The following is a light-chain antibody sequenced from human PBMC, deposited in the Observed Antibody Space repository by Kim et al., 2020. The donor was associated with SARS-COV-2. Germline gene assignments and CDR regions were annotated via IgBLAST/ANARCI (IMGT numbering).Light chain of an antibody. CDR1: GGDMASTF. CDR3: QSSDGSNLV. Sequence: GKTVTISCTGGGGDMASTFVQWYQQRPGSAPTAVIYEDDQRPSGVPDRFSGSIDGSSNSASLTISGLKTEDEADYYCQSSDGSNLVFGGGTQLTVL. V-gene: IGLV6-57*02. J-gene: IGLJ2*01. CDR2: EDD.